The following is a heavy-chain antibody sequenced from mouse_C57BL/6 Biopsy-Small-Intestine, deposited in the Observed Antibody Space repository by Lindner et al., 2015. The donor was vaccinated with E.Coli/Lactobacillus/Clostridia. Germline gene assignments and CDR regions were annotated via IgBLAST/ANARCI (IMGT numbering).Heavy chain of an antibody. CDR3: ASRPRYSSSWYENYYYGMDV. Sequence: SVKVSCKALEAPSAAMLSAGVRQAPGQGLEWMGGIIPIFGTANYAQKFQGRVTITADESTSTAYMELSSLRSEDTAVYYCASRPRYSSSWYENYYYGMDVWGQGTTVTVSS. J-gene: IGHJ1*01. V-gene: IGHV1-81*01. CDR1: EAPSAAML. CDR2: IIPIFGTA. D-gene: IGHD1-1*01.